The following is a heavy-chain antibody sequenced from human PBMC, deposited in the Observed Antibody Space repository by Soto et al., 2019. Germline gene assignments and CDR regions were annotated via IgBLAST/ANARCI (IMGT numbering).Heavy chain of an antibody. Sequence: EVQVLESGGGWVQPGGSLRLSCAASGFTFSNYAMSWVRQAPGKGLECVSSIHGGGDYTHYTDSVKGRFPISRDHSRNTLYLQVNSLSAEETGVNYCTKKSVSVSYTNWNFEVWGRGTLVTVSS. V-gene: IGHV3-23*01. D-gene: IGHD1-26*01. CDR1: GFTFSNYA. J-gene: IGHJ2*01. CDR3: TKKSVSVSYTNWNFEV. CDR2: IHGGGDYT.